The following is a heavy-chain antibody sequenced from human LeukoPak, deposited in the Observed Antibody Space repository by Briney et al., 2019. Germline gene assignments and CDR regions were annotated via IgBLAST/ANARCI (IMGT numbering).Heavy chain of an antibody. D-gene: IGHD3-3*01. V-gene: IGHV4-61*02. CDR1: GGSISSGSYY. J-gene: IGHJ4*02. CDR2: VYTSGST. CDR3: ARASSTYYDFWSGYYTGTWASFDY. Sequence: SQTLSLTCTVSGGSISSGSYYWSWIRQPAGKGLEWIGRVYTSGSTNYNPSLKSRVTISVDTSKNQFSLKLSSVTAADTAVYYCARASSTYYDFWSGYYTGTWASFDYWGQGTLVTVSS.